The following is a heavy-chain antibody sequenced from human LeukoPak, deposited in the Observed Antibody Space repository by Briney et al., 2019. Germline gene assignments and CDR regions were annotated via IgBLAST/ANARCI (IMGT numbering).Heavy chain of an antibody. D-gene: IGHD1-14*01. CDR1: EFTFSSYG. V-gene: IGHV3-30*02. J-gene: IGHJ4*02. CDR3: AKDSRYYYVDY. Sequence: GSLRLSCAASEFTFSSYGMHWVRQAPGKGLEWVAFIRYDGSKEYYADSVKGRFTISRDNSKNTLYLQMNSLKTEDTAVYYCAKDSRYYYVDYWGQGTLVTVSS. CDR2: IRYDGSKE.